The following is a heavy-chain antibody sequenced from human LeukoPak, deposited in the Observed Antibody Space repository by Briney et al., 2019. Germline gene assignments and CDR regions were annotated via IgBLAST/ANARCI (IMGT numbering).Heavy chain of an antibody. V-gene: IGHV3-30-3*01. CDR2: ISYDGSNK. Sequence: GGSLRLSCAASGFTFSSYAMHRVRQAPGKGLEWVAVISYDGSNKYYADSVKGRFTISRDNSKNTLYLQMNSLRAEDTAVYYCARDRIAAAGGGYFQHWGQGTLVTVSS. CDR3: ARDRIAAAGGGYFQH. CDR1: GFTFSSYA. J-gene: IGHJ1*01. D-gene: IGHD6-13*01.